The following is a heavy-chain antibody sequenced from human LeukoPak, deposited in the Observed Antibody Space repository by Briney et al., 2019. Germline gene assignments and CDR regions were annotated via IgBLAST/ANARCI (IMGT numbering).Heavy chain of an antibody. CDR3: ARLVVVPAASGAFDI. CDR2: ISSSSSYI. D-gene: IGHD2-2*01. J-gene: IGHJ3*02. CDR1: GFTFSSYS. V-gene: IGHV3-21*01. Sequence: GSLRLSCAASGFTFSSYSMNWVRQAPGKGLEWVSSISSSSSYIYYADSVKGRFTISRDNAKNSLYLQMNSLRAEDTAVYYCARLVVVPAASGAFDIWGQGTMVTVSS.